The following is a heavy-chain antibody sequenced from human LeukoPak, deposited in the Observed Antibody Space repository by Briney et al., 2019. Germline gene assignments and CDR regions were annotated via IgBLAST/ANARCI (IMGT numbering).Heavy chain of an antibody. J-gene: IGHJ3*02. V-gene: IGHV3-7*04. CDR1: GFTFSSYW. CDR2: IKQDGSEK. CDR3: ARVTYLGYCSSSCSNAFDI. Sequence: GGSLRLSCAASGFTFSSYWMSWVRQVPGKGLEWVANIKQDGSEKYYVDSVKGRFTISRDNAKNSLYLQINSLRAEDTALYYCARVTYLGYCSSSCSNAFDIWGRGTMVTVSS. D-gene: IGHD2-2*01.